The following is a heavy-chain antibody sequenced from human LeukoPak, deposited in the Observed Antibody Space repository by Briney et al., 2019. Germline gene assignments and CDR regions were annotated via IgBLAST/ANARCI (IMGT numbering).Heavy chain of an antibody. J-gene: IGHJ5*02. Sequence: GGPLRLSCAASGFSFSKYAMHWVRQAPGKGLEWVAVISFDETKKYYADSVKGRFTISRDNSNNTLFLQMNSLKTEDTAVYFCARDPSIAVAGTSWFDPWGQGTLVTVSS. D-gene: IGHD6-19*01. CDR3: ARDPSIAVAGTSWFDP. CDR1: GFSFSKYA. CDR2: ISFDETKK. V-gene: IGHV3-30-3*01.